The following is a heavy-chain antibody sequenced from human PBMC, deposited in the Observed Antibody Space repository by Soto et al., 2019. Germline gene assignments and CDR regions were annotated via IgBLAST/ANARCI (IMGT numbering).Heavy chain of an antibody. CDR3: ARYKTDLSITMIVVVHPPDY. Sequence: QLQLQESGPGLVKPSETLSLTCTVSGGSISSSSYYWGWIRQPPGKGLEWIGSIYYSGSTYYNPSLKSRVTISVDTSKNQFSLKLSSVTAADTAVYYCARYKTDLSITMIVVVHPPDYWGQGTLVTVSS. CDR2: IYYSGST. CDR1: GGSISSSSYY. J-gene: IGHJ4*02. D-gene: IGHD3-22*01. V-gene: IGHV4-39*01.